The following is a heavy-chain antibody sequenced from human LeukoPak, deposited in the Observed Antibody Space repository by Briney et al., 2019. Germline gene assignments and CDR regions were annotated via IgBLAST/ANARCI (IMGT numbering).Heavy chain of an antibody. CDR3: ARVAYDFWSGYFDYYYYYMDV. J-gene: IGHJ6*03. D-gene: IGHD3-3*01. CDR1: GGSISSYY. Sequence: KPSETLSLTCTVSGGSISSYYWSWIRQPAGKGLEWIGRIYTSGSTNYNPSLKSRVTMSVDTSKNQFSLKLSSVTAADTAVYYCARVAYDFWSGYFDYYYYYMDVWGKGTTVTVSS. CDR2: IYTSGST. V-gene: IGHV4-4*07.